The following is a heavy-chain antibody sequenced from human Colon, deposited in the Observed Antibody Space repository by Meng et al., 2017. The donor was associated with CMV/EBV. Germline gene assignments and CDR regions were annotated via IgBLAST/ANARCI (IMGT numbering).Heavy chain of an antibody. V-gene: IGHV2-5*02. Sequence: LTSRGVGEVWVRQPPVKTLEWLALIYWDDDKRYNPSLETRLTITKDTSKSQVVLTMTNMDPVDTATYYCAYTDLEYCSGGSCYSFEHWGQGILVTVSS. CDR1: LTSRGVG. D-gene: IGHD2-15*01. J-gene: IGHJ4*02. CDR3: AYTDLEYCSGGSCYSFEH. CDR2: IYWDDDK.